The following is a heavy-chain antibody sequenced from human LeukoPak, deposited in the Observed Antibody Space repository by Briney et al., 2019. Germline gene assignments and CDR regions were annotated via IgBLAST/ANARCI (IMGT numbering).Heavy chain of an antibody. D-gene: IGHD4-23*01. CDR3: ARDLYGGNSASWVDL. Sequence: GRSLRLSCGASGFTFKHYGMHWVRQAPGKGLEWVAVIWYDGSNKFYADSVKGRFTISRDNSNNTLYLQLNSLRAQDTAVYYCARDLYGGNSASWVDLWGQGTLVTVSS. CDR2: IWYDGSNK. J-gene: IGHJ5*02. CDR1: GFTFKHYG. V-gene: IGHV3-33*01.